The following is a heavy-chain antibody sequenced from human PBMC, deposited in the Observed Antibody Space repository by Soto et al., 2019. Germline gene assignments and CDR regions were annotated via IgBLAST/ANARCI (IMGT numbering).Heavy chain of an antibody. Sequence: QVQLVESGGGVVQPGRSLRLSCAASGFTFSSYGMHWVRQAPGKGLEWVAVISYDGSNKYYADSVKGRFTISRDNSKNTLYLQMNSLRAEDTAVYYCAKDGGMSSSWTYYYYYYGMDVW. CDR3: AKDGGMSSSWTYYYYYYGMDV. V-gene: IGHV3-30*18. CDR2: ISYDGSNK. J-gene: IGHJ6*01. D-gene: IGHD6-13*01. CDR1: GFTFSSYG.